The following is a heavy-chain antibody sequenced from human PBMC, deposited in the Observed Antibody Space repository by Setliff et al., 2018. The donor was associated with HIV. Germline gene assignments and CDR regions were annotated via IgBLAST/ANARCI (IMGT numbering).Heavy chain of an antibody. D-gene: IGHD6-19*01. CDR3: ARVPYRSAWFSGGHDAFDV. CDR1: GGTFSSYA. Sequence: GASVKVSCKASGGTFSSYAINWVRQAPGQGLEWMGGIIPIFGTTNFAQKFQGRVTITADESTSTAYMELRSLRSDDTAVYCCARVPYRSAWFSGGHDAFDVWGQGTMVTVS. V-gene: IGHV1-69*13. CDR2: IIPIFGTT. J-gene: IGHJ3*01.